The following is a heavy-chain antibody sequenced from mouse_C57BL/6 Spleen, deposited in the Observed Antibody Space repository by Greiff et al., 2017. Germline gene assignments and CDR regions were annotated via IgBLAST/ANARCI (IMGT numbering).Heavy chain of an antibody. V-gene: IGHV1-15*01. CDR2: IDPDTGGT. J-gene: IGHJ2*01. CDR3: TRSYVNYFDY. Sequence: QVQLQQSGAELVRPGASVTLSCKASGYTFTDYAMHWVKQTPVHGLEWIGAIDPDTGGTAYNQKFKGKAILTADKSSSTAYMELRSLTSEDSAVYYCTRSYVNYFDYWGQGTTLTVSS. D-gene: IGHD6-5*01. CDR1: GYTFTDYA.